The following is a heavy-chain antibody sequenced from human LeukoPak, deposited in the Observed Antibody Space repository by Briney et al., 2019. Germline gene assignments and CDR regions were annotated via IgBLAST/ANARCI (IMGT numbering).Heavy chain of an antibody. D-gene: IGHD3-22*01. CDR1: GYSFTSYW. Sequence: GEALKISCKGSGYSFTSYWISWVREMPGKGLEWMGRIDTSDSYTNYSPSFQGHVTISADKSISTAYLQWSSLKASDTAMYYCASQTYYYDSSGYYPDYWGQGTLVTVSS. V-gene: IGHV5-10-1*01. CDR3: ASQTYYYDSSGYYPDY. J-gene: IGHJ4*02. CDR2: IDTSDSYT.